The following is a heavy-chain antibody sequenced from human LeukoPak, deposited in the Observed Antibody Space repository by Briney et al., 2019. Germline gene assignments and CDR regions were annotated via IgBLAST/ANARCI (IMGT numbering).Heavy chain of an antibody. Sequence: PGGSLRLSCAASGFAFKTYAMSWVRQAPGKGLEWVSTISGSGGSTYYADSVKGRFTISRDNSKNTLYLQMNSLRAEDTAVYYCTKDGPGSSWWDLDYWGQGTLVTLSS. V-gene: IGHV3-23*01. D-gene: IGHD6-13*01. CDR3: TKDGPGSSWWDLDY. CDR2: ISGSGGST. CDR1: GFAFKTYA. J-gene: IGHJ4*02.